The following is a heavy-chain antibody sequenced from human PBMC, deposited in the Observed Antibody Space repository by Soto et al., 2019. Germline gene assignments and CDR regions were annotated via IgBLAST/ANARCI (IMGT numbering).Heavy chain of an antibody. Sequence: VGSLRLSCAASGFTFSSYAMHWVRQTPGKGLEWVAVISYDGSNKYYADSVKGRFTISRDNSKNTLYPQMNSLRAEDTAVYYCARAPGQWLKYYFDYWGQGTLVTVSS. V-gene: IGHV3-30-3*01. D-gene: IGHD6-19*01. J-gene: IGHJ4*02. CDR2: ISYDGSNK. CDR3: ARAPGQWLKYYFDY. CDR1: GFTFSSYA.